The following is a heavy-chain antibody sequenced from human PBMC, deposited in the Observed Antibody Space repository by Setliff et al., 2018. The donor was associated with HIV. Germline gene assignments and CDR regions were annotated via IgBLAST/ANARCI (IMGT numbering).Heavy chain of an antibody. V-gene: IGHV3-11*04. Sequence: GGSLRLSCEGSGFFFSRHVMSWFRLAPGKGLEWISHITNTGSSTNYADSVKGRFTISRDNAKYSLYLQMNTLRVEDTAVYYCMYGGRTATTHWGQGTLVTVSS. CDR1: GFFFSRHV. CDR3: MYGGRTATTH. D-gene: IGHD4-17*01. CDR2: ITNTGSST. J-gene: IGHJ4*02.